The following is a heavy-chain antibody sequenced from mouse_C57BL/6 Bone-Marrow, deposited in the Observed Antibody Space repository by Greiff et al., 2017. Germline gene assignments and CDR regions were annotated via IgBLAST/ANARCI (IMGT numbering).Heavy chain of an antibody. V-gene: IGHV5-17*01. CDR3: ATLEGYFDY. CDR1: GFTFSDYG. CDR2: ISSGSCTI. Sequence: DVKLVESGGGLVKPGGSLKLSCAASGFTFSDYGMHWVRQAPEKGLEWVAYISSGSCTIYYADTVKGRFTISRDNAKNTLFLQMTSLRSEDTAMYYCATLEGYFDYWGQGTTLTVSS. J-gene: IGHJ2*01.